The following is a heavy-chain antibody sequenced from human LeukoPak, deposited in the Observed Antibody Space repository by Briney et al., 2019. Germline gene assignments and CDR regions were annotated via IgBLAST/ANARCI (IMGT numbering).Heavy chain of an antibody. CDR1: GGSISSYY. D-gene: IGHD3-22*01. J-gene: IGHJ4*02. CDR3: ARGDYDSSGYSTVDY. Sequence: SETLSLTCTVSGGSISSYYWSWLRQPPGKGLEWIGYIYYSGSTNYNPSLKSRVTISVDTSKNQFSLKLSSVTAADTAVYYCARGDYDSSGYSTVDYWGQGTLVTVSS. V-gene: IGHV4-59*01. CDR2: IYYSGST.